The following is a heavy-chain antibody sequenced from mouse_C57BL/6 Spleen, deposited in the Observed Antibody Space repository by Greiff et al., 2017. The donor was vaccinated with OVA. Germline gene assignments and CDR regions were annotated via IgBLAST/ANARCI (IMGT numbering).Heavy chain of an antibody. J-gene: IGHJ3*01. V-gene: IGHV5-6*01. D-gene: IGHD2-4*01. Sequence: EVQRVESGGDLVKPGGSLKLSCAASGFTFSSYGMSWVRQTPDKRLEWVATISSGGSYTYYPDSVKGRFTISRDNAKNTLYLQMSSLKSEDTAMYYCARHDYAYWGQGTLVTVSA. CDR1: GFTFSSYG. CDR2: ISSGGSYT. CDR3: ARHDYAY.